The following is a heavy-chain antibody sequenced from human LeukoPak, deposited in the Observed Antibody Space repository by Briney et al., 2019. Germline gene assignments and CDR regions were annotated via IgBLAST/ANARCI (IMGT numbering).Heavy chain of an antibody. J-gene: IGHJ5*02. CDR2: IYYSGST. D-gene: IGHD3-3*01. V-gene: IGHV4-31*03. CDR1: GGSISSGGYY. Sequence: PSETLSLTCTVSGGSISSGGYYWSWIRQHPGKGLEWIGYIYYSGSTYYNPSLKSRVTISVDTSKNQFSLKLSSVTAADTAVYYCARASPRNFRVVTPYNWFDPWGQGTLVTVSS. CDR3: ARASPRNFRVVTPYNWFDP.